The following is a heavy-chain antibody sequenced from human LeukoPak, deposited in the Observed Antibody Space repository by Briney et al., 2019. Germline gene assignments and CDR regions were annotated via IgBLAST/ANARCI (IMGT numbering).Heavy chain of an antibody. CDR2: IIPIFGTA. J-gene: IGHJ4*02. D-gene: IGHD6-19*01. V-gene: IGHV1-69*05. Sequence: ASVKVSCKASGGTFSSYAISWVRQAPGQGLEWMGGIIPIFGTANYAQKFQGRVTITTDESTSTAYMELSSLRSEDTVVSYCARVDGSGWYSYWGEGSLVTVSS. CDR1: GGTFSSYA. CDR3: ARVDGSGWYSY.